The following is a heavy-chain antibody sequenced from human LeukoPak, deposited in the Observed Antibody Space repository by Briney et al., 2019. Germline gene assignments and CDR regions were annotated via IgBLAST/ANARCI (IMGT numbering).Heavy chain of an antibody. CDR2: INPNSGGT. CDR3: ARRSGSYLYY. J-gene: IGHJ4*02. D-gene: IGHD1-26*01. Sequence: ASVKVSCKASGYTFTGYYMHWVRQAPGQGLEWMGWINPNSGGTNYAQKFQGRVTMTTDTSTSTAYMELRSLRSDDTAVYYCARRSGSYLYYWGQGTLVTVSS. V-gene: IGHV1-2*02. CDR1: GYTFTGYY.